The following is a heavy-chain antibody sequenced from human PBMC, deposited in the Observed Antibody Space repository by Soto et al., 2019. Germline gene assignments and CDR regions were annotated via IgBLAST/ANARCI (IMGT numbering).Heavy chain of an antibody. D-gene: IGHD1-26*01. V-gene: IGHV3-30*18. J-gene: IGHJ4*02. CDR2: ISYDGSNK. CDR1: GFTFSSYG. Sequence: ALRLSCAASGFTFSSYGMHWVRQAPGKGLEWVAVISYDGSNKYYADSVKGRFTISRDNSKNTLYLQMNSLRAEDTAVYYCAKDQGGSYYYFDYWGQGTLVTVSS. CDR3: AKDQGGSYYYFDY.